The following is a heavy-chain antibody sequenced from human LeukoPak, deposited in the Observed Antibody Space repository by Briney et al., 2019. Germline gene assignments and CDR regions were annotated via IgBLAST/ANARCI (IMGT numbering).Heavy chain of an antibody. Sequence: SETLSLTCTVSGGSISNYYWSWIRQPPGEGLEWIGYIYYSGSTNYNPSLKSRVTISVDTSKNQFSLKLSSVTAADTAVYYCARQGDTAMVPNWFDPWGQGTLVTVSS. V-gene: IGHV4-59*08. CDR2: IYYSGST. CDR3: ARQGDTAMVPNWFDP. CDR1: GGSISNYY. D-gene: IGHD5-18*01. J-gene: IGHJ5*02.